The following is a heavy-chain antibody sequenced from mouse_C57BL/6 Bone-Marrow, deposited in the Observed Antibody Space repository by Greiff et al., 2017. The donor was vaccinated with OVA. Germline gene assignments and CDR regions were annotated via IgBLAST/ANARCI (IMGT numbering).Heavy chain of an antibody. CDR2: IYPGDGDT. J-gene: IGHJ3*01. CDR1: GYAFSSSW. V-gene: IGHV1-82*01. Sequence: QVQLQQSGPELVKPGASVKISCKASGYAFSSSWMNWVKQRLGKGLEWIGRIYPGDGDTNYNGKFKGKATLTADKSSSTAYMQLSSLTSEDSAVYFCASSPWFAYWGQGTLVTVSA. CDR3: ASSPWFAY. D-gene: IGHD6-2*01.